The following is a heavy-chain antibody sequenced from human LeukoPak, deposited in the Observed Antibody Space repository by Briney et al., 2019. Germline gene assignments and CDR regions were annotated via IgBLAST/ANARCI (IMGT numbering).Heavy chain of an antibody. CDR3: ARDQKAKGGSDY. CDR1: GFTFSSYG. Sequence: GGSLRLSCAASGFTFSSYGMHWVRQAPGKGLEWVAFIRYDGSNKYYADSVKGRFTISRDNSKNTLYLQMNSLRAEDTAVYYCARDQKAKGGSDYWGQGTLVTVSS. CDR2: IRYDGSNK. V-gene: IGHV3-30*02. D-gene: IGHD5-24*01. J-gene: IGHJ4*02.